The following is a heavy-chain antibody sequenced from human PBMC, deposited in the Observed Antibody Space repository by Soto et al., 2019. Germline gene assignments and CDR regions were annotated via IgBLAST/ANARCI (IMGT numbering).Heavy chain of an antibody. Sequence: PSETLSLTCTVSGGSISSYYWSWIRQPPGKGLEWIGYIYYSGIANYNPSLKSRVTISVDRSKNQFSLKLSSVTAADTAVYYCARAHYGDYGYGMDVWGQGTTVTVSS. D-gene: IGHD4-17*01. CDR1: GGSISSYY. V-gene: IGHV4-59*12. J-gene: IGHJ6*02. CDR3: ARAHYGDYGYGMDV. CDR2: IYYSGIA.